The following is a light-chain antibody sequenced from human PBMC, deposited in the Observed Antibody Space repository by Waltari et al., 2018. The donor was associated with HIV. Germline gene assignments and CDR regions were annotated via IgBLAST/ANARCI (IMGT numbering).Light chain of an antibody. V-gene: IGLV1-47*01. CDR3: AAWDDSLL. CDR1: RSNIGSNY. CDR2: RNN. J-gene: IGLJ2*01. Sequence: QSVLTQPPSASGTPGQRVTISCSGRRSNIGSNYVYWYQHHPGTPPKLLIYRNNQRPSVVPDRFSGSKSGTSASLAISGLRSEDEADYYCAAWDDSLLFGGGTKLTVL.